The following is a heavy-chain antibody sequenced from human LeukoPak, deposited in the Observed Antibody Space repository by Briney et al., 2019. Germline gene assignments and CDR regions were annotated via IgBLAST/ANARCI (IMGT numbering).Heavy chain of an antibody. CDR1: GGSISSSSYY. CDR3: AGYGDYPI. V-gene: IGHV4-61*01. D-gene: IGHD4-17*01. CDR2: IYYSGST. J-gene: IGHJ4*02. Sequence: PSETLSLTCTVSGGSISSSSYYWSWIRQPPGKGLEWIGYIYYSGSTNYNPSLKSRVTISVDTSKNQFSLKLSSVTAADTAVYYCAGYGDYPIWGQGTLVTVSS.